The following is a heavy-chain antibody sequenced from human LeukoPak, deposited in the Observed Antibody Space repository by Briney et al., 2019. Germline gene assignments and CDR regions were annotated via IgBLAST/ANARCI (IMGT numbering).Heavy chain of an antibody. CDR2: FYYSGST. CDR3: AGSYYDILTGYPIYFDY. CDR1: VGSLSSYY. Sequence: SGTLSLTRTVSVGSLSSYYWSWMRQPPGRGRDWMGYFYYSGSTNYNPSLKSRVTISVDTSKNQFSLKLSSVTAADTAVYYCAGSYYDILTGYPIYFDYWGQGTLVTVSS. V-gene: IGHV4-59*01. D-gene: IGHD3-9*01. J-gene: IGHJ4*02.